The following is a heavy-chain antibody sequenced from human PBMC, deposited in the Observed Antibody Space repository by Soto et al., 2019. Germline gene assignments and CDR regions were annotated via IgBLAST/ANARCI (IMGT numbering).Heavy chain of an antibody. D-gene: IGHD2-15*01. CDR1: GFTVSAHW. V-gene: IGHV3-74*01. Sequence: GSLRLSCAATGFTVSAHWMHWVRQVPGKGLVWVSRISDGGSTTYADPVKGRFTISRDNAKNTLYLEMNSLSAEDTAVYYCSVVVVADTRNSLGYWGQGALVTVSS. CDR2: ISDGGST. CDR3: SVVVVADTRNSLGY. J-gene: IGHJ4*02.